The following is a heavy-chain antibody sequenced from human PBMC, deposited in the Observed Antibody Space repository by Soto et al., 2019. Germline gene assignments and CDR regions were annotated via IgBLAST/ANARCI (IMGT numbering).Heavy chain of an antibody. CDR1: GGSISVYY. Sequence: SETLSLTCTVSGGSISVYYWNWIRQSPGKGLEWIGYISYSGTTKYNPSLKSRVTISVDTSKNQFSLKLSSVTAADTAVYYCARSRRNYFDPWGQGTLLTVSS. V-gene: IGHV4-59*01. J-gene: IGHJ5*02. CDR3: ARSRRNYFDP. CDR2: ISYSGTT.